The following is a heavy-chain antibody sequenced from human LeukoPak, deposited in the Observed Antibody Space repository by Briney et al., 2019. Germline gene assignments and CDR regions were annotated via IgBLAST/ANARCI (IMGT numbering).Heavy chain of an antibody. J-gene: IGHJ6*03. D-gene: IGHD1-26*01. CDR1: GFTFDHYG. CDR2: INWNGDST. CDR3: ARGYRGSYYTGYYYMDV. Sequence: PGGSLRLSCAASGFTFDHYGMSWVRQAPGEGLEWVSGINWNGDSTGYADSVKGRFTVSRDNAKNSLDLQMKSLRAEDTALYYCARGYRGSYYTGYYYMDVWGKGTTVTISS. V-gene: IGHV3-20*04.